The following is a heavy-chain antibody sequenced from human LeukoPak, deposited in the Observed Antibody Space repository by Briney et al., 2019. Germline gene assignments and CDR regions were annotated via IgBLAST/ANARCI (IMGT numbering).Heavy chain of an antibody. CDR3: ARVSGESSGSYYNGLLYGMDV. D-gene: IGHD3-10*01. Sequence: GGSLRLSCAASGFTFSSYWMSWVRQAPGKGLEWVANIKQDGSEEYYVDSVKGRFTISRDNAKNSLYLQMNSLRAEDTAVYYCARVSGESSGSYYNGLLYGMDVWGQGTTVTVSS. J-gene: IGHJ6*02. CDR2: IKQDGSEE. V-gene: IGHV3-7*01. CDR1: GFTFSSYW.